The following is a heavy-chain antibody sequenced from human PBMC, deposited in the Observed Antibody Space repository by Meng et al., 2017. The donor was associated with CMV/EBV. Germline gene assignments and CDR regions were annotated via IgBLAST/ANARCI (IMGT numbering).Heavy chain of an antibody. CDR3: ARDKGMVELGSWFDP. J-gene: IGHJ5*02. CDR2: TYYRSKWYN. CDR1: GDSVSSNSAA. D-gene: IGHD2-15*01. Sequence: QVDLRRSGPGLVQSSPTLSLTCAMSGDSVSSNSAAWNWIRRSPSRGLEWLGRTYYRSKWYNDYAVSVKSRITINPDTSKNQFSLQLNSVTPEDTAVYYCARDKGMVELGSWFDPWGQGTLVTVSS. V-gene: IGHV6-1*01.